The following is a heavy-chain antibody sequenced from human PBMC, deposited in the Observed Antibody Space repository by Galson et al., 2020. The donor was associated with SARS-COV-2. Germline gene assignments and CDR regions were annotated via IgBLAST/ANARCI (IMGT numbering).Heavy chain of an antibody. V-gene: IGHV1-69*10. CDR3: ARSRVDWADCSSTSCYPKNAFDI. Sequence: SVKVSCKASGGTFSSYAISWVRQAPGQGLEWMGGIIPILGIANYAQKFQGRVTITADKSTSTAYMELSSLRSEDTAVYYCARSRVDWADCSSTSCYPKNAFDIWGQGTMVTVSS. J-gene: IGHJ3*02. CDR2: IIPILGIA. D-gene: IGHD2-2*01. CDR1: GGTFSSYA.